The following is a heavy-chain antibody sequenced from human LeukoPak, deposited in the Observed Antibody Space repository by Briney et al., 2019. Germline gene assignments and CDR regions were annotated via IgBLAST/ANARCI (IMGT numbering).Heavy chain of an antibody. CDR2: INHRGST. J-gene: IGHJ4*02. V-gene: IGHV4-34*01. Sequence: PAESLSLTCAAYGGTFSGYYWNWIRQPPGRGLEWIGEINHRGSTTYNPSLESRFTISVDTSKNQFSLKLSSVTAADTAVYYCERDRYCSSTSCLPFDYWGQGTLVTVSS. CDR1: GGTFSGYY. D-gene: IGHD2-2*01. CDR3: ERDRYCSSTSCLPFDY.